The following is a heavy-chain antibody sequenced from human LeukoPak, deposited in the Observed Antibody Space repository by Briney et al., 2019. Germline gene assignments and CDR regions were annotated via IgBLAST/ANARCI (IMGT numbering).Heavy chain of an antibody. Sequence: PSETLSLTCTVSGGSIRSTSYYWGWIRQPPGKGLEWIGSIYYSGSTYYNPSLKSRVTVSVDTSKNQFSLKLSSVTAADTAVYYCGRLFYDFWSGHYYYMDVWGKGTTVTVSS. CDR1: GGSIRSTSYY. CDR3: GRLFYDFWSGHYYYMDV. V-gene: IGHV4-39*01. CDR2: IYYSGST. J-gene: IGHJ6*03. D-gene: IGHD3-3*01.